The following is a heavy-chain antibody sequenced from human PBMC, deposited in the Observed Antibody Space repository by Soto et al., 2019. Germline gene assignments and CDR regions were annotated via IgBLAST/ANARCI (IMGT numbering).Heavy chain of an antibody. V-gene: IGHV3-30*18. CDR2: ISYDGSNT. D-gene: IGHD1-26*01. CDR3: ANAQPRESRSDHSGLDV. Sequence: KGLEWVAVISYDGSNTYYADSMKGRFTISRENSKNMLYLQMNSLRAEDTAVYYCANAQPRESRSDHSGLDVSGQ. J-gene: IGHJ6*02.